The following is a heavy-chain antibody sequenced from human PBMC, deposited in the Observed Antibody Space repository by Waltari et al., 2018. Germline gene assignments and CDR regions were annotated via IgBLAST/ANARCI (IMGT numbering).Heavy chain of an antibody. D-gene: IGHD5-18*01. J-gene: IGHJ6*03. Sequence: QVQLQQWGAGLLKPSETLSLTCAVYGGSFSGYYLSWIRPPPGQGLEWIGEINHSGSTNYNPSLKSRVTISVDTSKNQFSLKLSSVTAADTAVYYCARGRIQLWLLPYYYYMDVWGKGTTVTISS. CDR2: INHSGST. CDR1: GGSFSGYY. V-gene: IGHV4-34*01. CDR3: ARGRIQLWLLPYYYYMDV.